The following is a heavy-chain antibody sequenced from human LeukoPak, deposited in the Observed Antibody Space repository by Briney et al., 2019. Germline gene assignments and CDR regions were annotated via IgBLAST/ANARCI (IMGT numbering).Heavy chain of an antibody. CDR1: GPSFNSDRQY. V-gene: IGHV4-31*03. Sequence: SDTLSLTCTLSGPSFNSDRQYSNCIRHSPGKGLEWIGSIHPSEMLYNNPSLESRVTMSRDTSKNQFSLNLNSVTAADTGVYFCSRGLDSRKLGYWGQGILVTVSS. CDR3: SRGLDSRKLGY. J-gene: IGHJ4*02. CDR2: IHPSEML. D-gene: IGHD3-22*01.